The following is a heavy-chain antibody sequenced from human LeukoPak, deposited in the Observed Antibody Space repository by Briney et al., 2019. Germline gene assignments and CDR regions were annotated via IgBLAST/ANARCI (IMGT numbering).Heavy chain of an antibody. CDR1: GFTFSRFA. Sequence: GGSLRLSCAASGFTFSRFALSWGRQAPGKGLEWVSGVSYIRVATYYADSVKGRFTISRDDSQNILYLQMNGLRAEDTAVYFCAKGFREFDTSTSYSSFDTWGQGTMVTVSS. V-gene: IGHV3-23*01. J-gene: IGHJ3*02. CDR2: VSYIRVAT. D-gene: IGHD5-18*01. CDR3: AKGFREFDTSTSYSSFDT.